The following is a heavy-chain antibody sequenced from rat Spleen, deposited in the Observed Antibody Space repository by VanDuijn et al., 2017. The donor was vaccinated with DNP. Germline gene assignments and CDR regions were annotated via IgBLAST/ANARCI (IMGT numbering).Heavy chain of an antibody. CDR2: ISSGGST. CDR1: GFSLTSYG. Sequence: QVQLKESGPGLVQPSQTLSLTCTVSGFSLTSYGVSWVRQPPGKGLEWIAAISSGGSTYYNSALKSRLSISRDTSKSQVLLKMNSLQTEDTAMYFCARRGNWYAMDAWGQGTLVTVSS. CDR3: ARRGNWYAMDA. J-gene: IGHJ3*01. D-gene: IGHD4-5*01. V-gene: IGHV2S8*01.